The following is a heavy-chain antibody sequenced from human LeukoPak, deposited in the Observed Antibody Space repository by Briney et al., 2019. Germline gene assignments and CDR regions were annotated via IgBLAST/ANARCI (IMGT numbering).Heavy chain of an antibody. CDR3: ARDTATVPNLLFDY. J-gene: IGHJ4*02. CDR2: ISAYNGNT. Sequence: ASVKVSCKASGYTFTSYGISWVRQAPGQGLEWMGWISAYNGNTNYAQKLQGRVTMTTDTSTSTAYMELRSLRSDDTAAYYCARDTATVPNLLFDYWGQGTLVTVSS. CDR1: GYTFTSYG. V-gene: IGHV1-18*01. D-gene: IGHD5-18*01.